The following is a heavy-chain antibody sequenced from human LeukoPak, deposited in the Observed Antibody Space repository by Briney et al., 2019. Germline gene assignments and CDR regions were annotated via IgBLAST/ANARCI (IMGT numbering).Heavy chain of an antibody. CDR2: IYSGGST. CDR3: ASSSLVRGVIIDFDY. Sequence: GGSLRLSCAASGFTVSSNYMSWVRQAQGKGLEWVSVIYSGGSTYYADSVKGRFTISRDNSKNTLYLQMNSLRAEDTAVYYCASSSLVRGVIIDFDYWGQGTLVTVSS. V-gene: IGHV3-66*01. CDR1: GFTVSSNY. J-gene: IGHJ4*02. D-gene: IGHD3-10*01.